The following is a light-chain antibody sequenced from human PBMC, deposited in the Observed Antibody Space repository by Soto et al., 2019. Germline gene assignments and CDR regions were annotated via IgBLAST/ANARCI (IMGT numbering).Light chain of an antibody. CDR3: LLSYTGAWV. CDR2: DSS. CDR1: TGTVTSGHY. V-gene: IGLV7-46*01. J-gene: IGLJ3*02. Sequence: QAVVTQEPSLTVSPGRTVTLTCGSNTGTVTSGHYPYWFQQKPGQAPRTLIYDSSNKHSWTPARFSGSLLGGKAALTLSGAQPEDEAGNYCLLSYTGAWVFGGGTKLTVL.